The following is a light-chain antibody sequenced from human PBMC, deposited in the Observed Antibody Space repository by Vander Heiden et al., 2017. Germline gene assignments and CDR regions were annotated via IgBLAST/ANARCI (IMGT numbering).Light chain of an antibody. Sequence: SYALTQPPSVSVSPGQTARITCHCHALPKNFAYWYQQKSGQAPVLVTFDDTKRPSGIPERFSGSSLGTWATLTISRAQVEDEADYYCDSTDSSGNQGVFGGGTKVTVL. V-gene: IGLV3-10*01. CDR1: ALPKNF. CDR3: DSTDSSGNQGV. J-gene: IGLJ3*02. CDR2: DDT.